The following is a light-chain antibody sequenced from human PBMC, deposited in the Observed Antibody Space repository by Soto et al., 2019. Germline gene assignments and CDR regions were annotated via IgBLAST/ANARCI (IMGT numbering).Light chain of an antibody. J-gene: IGLJ2*01. CDR1: SSDVGAYNY. CDR2: EVT. CDR3: SSYTGSNNVVG. V-gene: IGLV2-8*01. Sequence: QSVLTQSPSASGSPGQSVTISCTGTSSDVGAYNYVSWYQQYPGKAPKLMIYEVTKRPSGVPDRFSGSKSGNTASLTVSGLQAEDEADYYCSSYTGSNNVVGFGGGTKVTV.